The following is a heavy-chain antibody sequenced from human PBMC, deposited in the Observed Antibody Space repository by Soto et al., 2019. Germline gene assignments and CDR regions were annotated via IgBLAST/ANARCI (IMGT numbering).Heavy chain of an antibody. V-gene: IGHV3-23*01. CDR1: GFTFSSYA. J-gene: IGHJ6*02. D-gene: IGHD3-16*02. CDR3: ARGGFYDYVWGSYRSYYYYGMDV. CDR2: ISGSGGST. Sequence: EVQLLESGGGLVQPGGSLRLSCVASGFTFSSYAVSWVRQAPGKGLEWVSAISGSGGSTYYADSVKGRFTISRDNSKNTVFLQVNSLRAEDTAIYYCARGGFYDYVWGSYRSYYYYGMDVWGQGTTVTVSS.